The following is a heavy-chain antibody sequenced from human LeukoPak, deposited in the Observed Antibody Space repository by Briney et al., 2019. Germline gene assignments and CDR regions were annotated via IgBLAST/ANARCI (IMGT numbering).Heavy chain of an antibody. Sequence: GGSLRLSCAASGFTFSSYWMSWVRQAPGKGLEWVANIKQDGSEKYYVDSVKGRFTISRDNAKNSLYLQMNSLRAEYTAVYYCARPRCSSTSCPLDYWGQGTLVTVSS. J-gene: IGHJ4*02. V-gene: IGHV3-7*01. CDR2: IKQDGSEK. CDR1: GFTFSSYW. D-gene: IGHD2-2*01. CDR3: ARPRCSSTSCPLDY.